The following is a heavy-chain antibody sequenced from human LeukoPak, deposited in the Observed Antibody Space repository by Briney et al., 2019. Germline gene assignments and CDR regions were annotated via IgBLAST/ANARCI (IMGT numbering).Heavy chain of an antibody. V-gene: IGHV3-23*01. CDR2: ISGSGGST. CDR3: AGCAGNSCYFDY. Sequence: PGGSLRLSCAASGFTFSSYAMSWVRQAPGKGLEWVSAISGSGGSTYYADSVKGRFTISRDNAKNSLYLQLNSLRAEDTAVYYCAGCAGNSCYFDYWGQGTLVIVSS. D-gene: IGHD1-1*01. J-gene: IGHJ4*02. CDR1: GFTFSSYA.